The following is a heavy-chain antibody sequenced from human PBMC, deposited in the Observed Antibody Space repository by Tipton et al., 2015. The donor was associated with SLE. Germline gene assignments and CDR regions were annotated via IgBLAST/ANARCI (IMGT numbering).Heavy chain of an antibody. Sequence: SLRLSCAASGFTFDDYVMHWVRQAPGKGLEWVSGISWNSGNTNYAQKLQGRVTMTTDTSTSTAYMELRSLRSDDTAVYYCARTRGDIVPMLARWFDYWGQGTLVTVSS. D-gene: IGHD2-8*01. J-gene: IGHJ4*02. V-gene: IGHV3-9*01. CDR3: ARTRGDIVPMLARWFDY. CDR1: GFTFDDYV. CDR2: ISWNSGNT.